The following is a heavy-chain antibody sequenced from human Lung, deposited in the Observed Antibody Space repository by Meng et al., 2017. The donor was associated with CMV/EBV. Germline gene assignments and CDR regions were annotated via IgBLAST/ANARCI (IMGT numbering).Heavy chain of an antibody. V-gene: IGHV1-2*02. J-gene: IGHJ4*02. CDR1: GYTFTGYY. Sequence: ASXXVSXKSSGYTFTGYYMHWVRQAPGQGLEWMGWIDPNSGGTNYAQKFQGRVTMTRDTSINTAYMELSRLRSDDTAVYYCSRDLVTIFGVVGTFGYWGQG. D-gene: IGHD3-3*01. CDR2: IDPNSGGT. CDR3: SRDLVTIFGVVGTFGY.